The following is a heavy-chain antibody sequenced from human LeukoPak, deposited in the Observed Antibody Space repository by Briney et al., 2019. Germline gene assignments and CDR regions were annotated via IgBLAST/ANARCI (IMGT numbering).Heavy chain of an antibody. CDR1: GFTFSSYD. CDR3: AKGYNWNYALSSDAFEI. J-gene: IGHJ3*02. CDR2: IRYDGSNK. Sequence: GGSLRLSCAASGFTFSSYDMHWVRQAPGKGLEWVAFIRYDGSNKYYADSVKGRFTISRDNSKNTLYLQMNSLRAEDTAIYYCAKGYNWNYALSSDAFEIWGQGTMVTVSS. V-gene: IGHV3-30*02. D-gene: IGHD1-7*01.